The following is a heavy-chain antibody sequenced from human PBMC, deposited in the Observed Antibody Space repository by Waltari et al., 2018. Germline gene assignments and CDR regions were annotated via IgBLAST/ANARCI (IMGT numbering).Heavy chain of an antibody. CDR3: ARDRRRFGSGVADGCDF. Sequence: QVQLVQSGAEVKKPGASMKVSCKASGYNFSTYDITWVRQAPGQGLEWMGWISVNNGNTNEAQQFQGRCTMTTETSTKTAYMELRSLRSEDTAVYYCARDRRRFGSGVADGCDFWGQGTIVTVSS. CDR2: ISVNNGNT. J-gene: IGHJ3*01. V-gene: IGHV1-18*01. D-gene: IGHD3-3*01. CDR1: GYNFSTYD.